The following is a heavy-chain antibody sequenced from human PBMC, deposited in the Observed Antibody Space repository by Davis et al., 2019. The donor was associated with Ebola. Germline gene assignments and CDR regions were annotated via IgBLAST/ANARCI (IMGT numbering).Heavy chain of an antibody. CDR1: GYTFTSYD. Sequence: ASVKVSCKASGYTFTSYDINWVRQATGQGLEWMGWMNPNSGNTGYAQKFQGRVTMTRNTSISTAYMELSSLTSDDTAVYYCVREAGGSSPFDNWGQGTLVTVSS. D-gene: IGHD6-6*01. CDR2: MNPNSGNT. V-gene: IGHV1-8*01. CDR3: VREAGGSSPFDN. J-gene: IGHJ4*02.